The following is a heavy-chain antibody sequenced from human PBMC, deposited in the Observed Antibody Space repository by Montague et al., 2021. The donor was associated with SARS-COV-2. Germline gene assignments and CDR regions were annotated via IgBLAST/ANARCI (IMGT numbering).Heavy chain of an antibody. Sequence: SETLSLTCAVHGGSFSTYSWNWIRQPPGKGLEWIGEIHHGGSTNYNPSLKSRVTISADTSKNQFSLKLTSVAAADTAVYYCAGLGDGVVPSPILGVGPYYSYYYMDVWGRGTPVTVSS. J-gene: IGHJ6*03. CDR2: IHHGGST. V-gene: IGHV4-34*01. D-gene: IGHD3-10*01. CDR3: AGLGDGVVPSPILGVGPYYSYYYMDV. CDR1: GGSFSTYS.